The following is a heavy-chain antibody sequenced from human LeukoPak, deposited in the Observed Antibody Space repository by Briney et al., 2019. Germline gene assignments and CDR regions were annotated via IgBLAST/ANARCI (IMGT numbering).Heavy chain of an antibody. CDR1: GFTFSSYS. CDR3: ARDWVVGATTDAFDI. J-gene: IGHJ3*02. Sequence: SLRLSCAASGFTFSSYSMNWVRQAPGKGLEWVSSISSSSSYIYYADSVKGRFTISRDTAKNSLYLQRNSLRAEDTAVYYCARDWVVGATTDAFDIWGQGTMVTVTS. V-gene: IGHV3-21*01. CDR2: ISSSSSYI. D-gene: IGHD1-26*01.